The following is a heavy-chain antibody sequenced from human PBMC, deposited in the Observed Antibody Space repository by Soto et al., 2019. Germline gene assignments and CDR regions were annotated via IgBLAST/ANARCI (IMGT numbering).Heavy chain of an antibody. CDR1: GFTVSSNY. J-gene: IGHJ2*01. V-gene: IGHV3-53*02. D-gene: IGHD4-17*01. CDR2: IYSGGST. Sequence: EVQLVETGGGLIQPGGSLRLSCAASGFTVSSNYMSWVRQAPGKGLEWVSVIYSGGSTYYADSVKGRFTISRDNSKNTLYLQMNSLRAEDTAVYYCARDDTVSPTGYIDLWGRGTLVTVSS. CDR3: ARDDTVSPTGYIDL.